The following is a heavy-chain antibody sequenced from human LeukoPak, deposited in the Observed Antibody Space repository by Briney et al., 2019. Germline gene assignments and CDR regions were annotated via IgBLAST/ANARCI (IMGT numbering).Heavy chain of an antibody. V-gene: IGHV3-48*03. CDR1: GFTFSNSE. CDR3: ARRVVATIPGDY. J-gene: IGHJ4*02. D-gene: IGHD5-12*01. CDR2: ISSGGSTI. Sequence: GGSLGLSCAASGFTFSNSEMNWIRQAPGKGLEWVSYISSGGSTIYYADSVKGRFTISRDNAKNSLYLQMNSLRAEDTAVYYCARRVVATIPGDYWGQGTLVTVSS.